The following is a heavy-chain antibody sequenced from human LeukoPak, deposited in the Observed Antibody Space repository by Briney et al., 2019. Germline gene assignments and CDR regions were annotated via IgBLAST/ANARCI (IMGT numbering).Heavy chain of an antibody. D-gene: IGHD3-22*01. CDR2: IYTSGST. V-gene: IGHV4-4*09. Sequence: PSETLSLTCTVSGGSISSYYWSWIRQPPGKGLEWIGYIYTSGSTNYHPSLKSRVTISVDTSKNQFSLKLSSVTAADTAVYYCARWRSSGYLYPWGQGTLVTVSS. CDR1: GGSISSYY. CDR3: ARWRSSGYLYP. J-gene: IGHJ5*02.